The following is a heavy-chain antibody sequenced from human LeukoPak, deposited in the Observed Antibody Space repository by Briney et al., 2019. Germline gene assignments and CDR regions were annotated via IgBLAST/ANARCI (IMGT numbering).Heavy chain of an antibody. Sequence: GGSLRLSCAASGFTFSHYAMSWVRQAPGKGLEWISAISRNGDRTPYYADSVKGRFTISRDNSKNTMYLQINTLRAEDTAIYYCAKDLGSTADNPVDSWGQGTLVTVSS. V-gene: IGHV3-23*01. J-gene: IGHJ4*02. CDR3: AKDLGSTADNPVDS. CDR1: GFTFSHYA. D-gene: IGHD4-11*01. CDR2: ISRNGDRTP.